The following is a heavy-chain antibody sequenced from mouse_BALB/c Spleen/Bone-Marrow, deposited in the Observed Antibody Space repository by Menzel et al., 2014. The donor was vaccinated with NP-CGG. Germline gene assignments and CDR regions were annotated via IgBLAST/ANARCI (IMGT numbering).Heavy chain of an antibody. Sequence: EVQGVESGGGLAKPGGSLQLSCAASGFSFNSYGMSWVRQTPEKRLEWVATISGGGSYTFYPDSVKGRFTISRDNAKNNLYLQLSSLRSEDTALYYCARHAYYDQTEFSFVYWGQGTLVTVSA. CDR3: ARHAYYDQTEFSFVY. D-gene: IGHD2-4*01. CDR2: ISGGGSYT. J-gene: IGHJ3*01. V-gene: IGHV5-9-2*01. CDR1: GFSFNSYG.